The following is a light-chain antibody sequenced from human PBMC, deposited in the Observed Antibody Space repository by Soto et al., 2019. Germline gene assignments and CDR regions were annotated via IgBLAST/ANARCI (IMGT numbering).Light chain of an antibody. CDR3: QQYENLPWT. V-gene: IGKV1-33*01. CDR2: DAS. CDR1: QDINNY. J-gene: IGKJ1*01. Sequence: DIQMTQSPSSLSASVGDRVTITCQASQDINNYLNWYQQKPGKAPKLLIYDASNLETGVPSRFSGSGSVTDFPCRISRLQPEDIATYYCQQYENLPWTFGQGTKVEFK.